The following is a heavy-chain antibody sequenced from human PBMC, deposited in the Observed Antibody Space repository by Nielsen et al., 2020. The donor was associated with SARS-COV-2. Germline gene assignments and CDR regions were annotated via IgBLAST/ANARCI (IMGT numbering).Heavy chain of an antibody. CDR1: GFTFSSYG. V-gene: IGHV3-30*18. CDR2: ISYDGSNK. D-gene: IGHD6-6*01. Sequence: GGSLTLSCAASGFTFSSYGMHWVRQAPGKGLEWVAVISYDGSNKYYADSVKGRFTISRDNSKNTLYLQMNSLRAEDTAVYYCAKDLYSSSSGAFDIWGQGTMVTVSS. J-gene: IGHJ3*02. CDR3: AKDLYSSSSGAFDI.